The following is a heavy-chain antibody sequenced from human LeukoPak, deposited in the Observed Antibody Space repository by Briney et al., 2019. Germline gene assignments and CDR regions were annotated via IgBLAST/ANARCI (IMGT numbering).Heavy chain of an antibody. CDR1: GGSFSGYY. V-gene: IGHV4-34*01. CDR2: INHSGST. D-gene: IGHD1-1*01. CDR3: ATDWNLGLFDP. J-gene: IGHJ5*02. Sequence: SETLSLTCAVYGGSFSGYYWSWIRQPPGKGLEWIGEINHSGSTNYNPSLKRRVTISVDTSKNQFSLKLSSVTAADTAGYYCATDWNLGLFDPWGQGTLVTVSS.